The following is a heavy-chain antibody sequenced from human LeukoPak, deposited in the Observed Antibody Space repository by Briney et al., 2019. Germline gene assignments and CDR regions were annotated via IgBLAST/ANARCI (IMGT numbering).Heavy chain of an antibody. J-gene: IGHJ5*02. CDR3: ARDTTRENWFDP. Sequence: ASVKVSCKASGYTFTGYYMHWVRQAPGQGLEWMGWINPSSGGTNYAQKFQGRVTMTRDTSISTAYMELSGLRSDDTAVYYCARDTTRENWFDPWGQGTLVTVSS. CDR2: INPSSGGT. D-gene: IGHD1-26*01. CDR1: GYTFTGYY. V-gene: IGHV1-2*02.